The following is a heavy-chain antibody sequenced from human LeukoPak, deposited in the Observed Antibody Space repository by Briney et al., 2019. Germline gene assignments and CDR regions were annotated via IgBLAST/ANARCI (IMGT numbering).Heavy chain of an antibody. CDR1: GYTFTGYY. V-gene: IGHV1-2*02. CDR2: INPNSGGT. CDR3: ARVTIAAAGPNYYYGMDV. Sequence: ASVKVSCKASGYTFTGYYMHWVRQAPGQGLEWMGWINPNSGGTNYAQKFQGRVTMTRDTSISTAYMELSRLRSDDTAVYYCARVTIAAAGPNYYYGMDVWGQGTTVTVSS. J-gene: IGHJ6*02. D-gene: IGHD6-13*01.